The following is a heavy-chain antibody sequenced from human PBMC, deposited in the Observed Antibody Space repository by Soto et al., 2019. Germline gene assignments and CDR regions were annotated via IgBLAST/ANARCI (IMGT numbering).Heavy chain of an antibody. J-gene: IGHJ4*02. D-gene: IGHD1-1*01. V-gene: IGHV3-74*01. CDR3: ARERTLERGAY. Sequence: EVQLVESGGGLVQPGGSLRLYCAASGFTFSTYWMHWVRQARGKGLVWVSRINRDGRSTTYADSVKGRFTISRDNAKNTLYLQMNSLRAEDTAVYYCARERTLERGAYWGQGTLVTVSS. CDR1: GFTFSTYW. CDR2: INRDGRST.